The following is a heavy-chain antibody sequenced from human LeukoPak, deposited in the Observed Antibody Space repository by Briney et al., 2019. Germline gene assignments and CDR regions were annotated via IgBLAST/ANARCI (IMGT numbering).Heavy chain of an antibody. CDR3: ARGVPRTYDFWSGYYFSDSYYYYMDV. J-gene: IGHJ6*03. CDR1: GGSFSGYY. CDR2: INHSGST. D-gene: IGHD3-3*01. Sequence: PSETLSLTCAVYGGSFSGYYWSWIRQPPGKGLEWIGEINHSGSTNYNPSLKSRVTISVDTSKNQFSLKLSSVTAADTAVCYCARGVPRTYDFWSGYYFSDSYYYYMDVWGKGTTVTVSS. V-gene: IGHV4-34*01.